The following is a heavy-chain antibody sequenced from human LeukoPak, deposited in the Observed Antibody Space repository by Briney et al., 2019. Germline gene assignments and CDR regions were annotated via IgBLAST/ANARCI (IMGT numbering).Heavy chain of an antibody. CDR3: ARECYGDYTYRYFDL. CDR2: IYHTEST. V-gene: IGHV4-30-2*01. CDR1: GGSINSGGYS. J-gene: IGHJ2*01. D-gene: IGHD4-17*01. Sequence: SETLSLTCAVSGGSINSGGYSWSWIRQPPGKGLEWIGNIYHTESTYYNPSLKSRVIISLDMSKNQFSLRLSAVTAADTAVYHCARECYGDYTYRYFDLWGRGTLVTVSS.